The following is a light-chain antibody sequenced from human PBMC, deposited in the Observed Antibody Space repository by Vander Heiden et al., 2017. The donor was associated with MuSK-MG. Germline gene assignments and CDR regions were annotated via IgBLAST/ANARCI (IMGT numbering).Light chain of an antibody. CDR2: SAS. J-gene: IGKJ1*01. CDR1: HDINTC. CDR3: QQANSFPWT. V-gene: IGKV1-12*01. Sequence: IMLTTSSSSVSASVGDKVTITCRASHDINTCLAWYQQRPGKAPKLLIYSASSLQSGVPSRFSGSGSGTDFTLTISGLQPEDFATYYCQQANSFPWTFAQGTKVEIK.